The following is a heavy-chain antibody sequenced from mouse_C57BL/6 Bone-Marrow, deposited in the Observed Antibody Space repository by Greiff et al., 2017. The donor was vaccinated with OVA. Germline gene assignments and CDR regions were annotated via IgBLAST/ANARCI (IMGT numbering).Heavy chain of an antibody. CDR1: GYTFTSYG. J-gene: IGHJ2*01. Sequence: QVHVKQSGAELARPGASVKLSCKASGYTFTSYGISWVKQRTGQGLEWIGEIYPRSGNTYYNEKFKGKATLTADKSSSTAYMELRSLTSEDSAVYFCARGNWFFDYWGQGTTLTVSS. CDR3: ARGNWFFDY. V-gene: IGHV1-81*01. CDR2: IYPRSGNT. D-gene: IGHD4-1*01.